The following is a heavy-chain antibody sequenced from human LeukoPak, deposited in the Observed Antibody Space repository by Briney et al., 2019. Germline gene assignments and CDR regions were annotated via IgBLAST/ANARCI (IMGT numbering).Heavy chain of an antibody. D-gene: IGHD5-18*01. J-gene: IGHJ4*02. CDR3: ARGTDTAMGQEPAAFDY. CDR1: GGSISSYY. CDR2: IYYSGST. V-gene: IGHV4-59*08. Sequence: SETLSLTCTVSGGSISSYYWSWLRQPPGKGLEWIGYIYYSGSTNYNPSLKSRVTISVDTSKNQFSLKLSSVTAADTAVYYCARGTDTAMGQEPAAFDYWGQGTLVTVSS.